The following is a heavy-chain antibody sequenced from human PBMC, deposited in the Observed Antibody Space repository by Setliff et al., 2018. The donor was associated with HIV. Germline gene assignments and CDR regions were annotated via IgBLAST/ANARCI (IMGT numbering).Heavy chain of an antibody. D-gene: IGHD2-15*01. CDR3: VTGVVSALFDW. CDR1: GYIPTAFS. Sequence: ASVKVFCKVSGYIPTAFSMHWVRQAPGKGLEWMGGFYPEDGTTIHAQNFQGRVTMTEATSSYTAYMELASLRSEDTAVYYCVTGVVSALFDWWGQGTLVTVSS. CDR2: FYPEDGTT. J-gene: IGHJ4*02. V-gene: IGHV1-24*01.